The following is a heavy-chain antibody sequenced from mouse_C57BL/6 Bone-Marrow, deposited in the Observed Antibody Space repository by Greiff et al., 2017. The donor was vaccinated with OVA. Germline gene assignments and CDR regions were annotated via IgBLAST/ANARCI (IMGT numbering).Heavy chain of an antibody. J-gene: IGHJ1*03. CDR2: IRSKSSNYAT. V-gene: IGHV10-3*01. CDR1: GFTFNTYA. CDR3: VREWDVGWYFDV. D-gene: IGHD4-1*01. Sequence: EVQLQESGGGLVQPKGSLKLSCAASGFTFNTYAMHWVRQAPGKGLEWVARIRSKSSNYATYYADSVKDRFTLSRDDSQSMRYLQMNNLRTEDTAMYDCVREWDVGWYFDVWGTGTPVTVSS.